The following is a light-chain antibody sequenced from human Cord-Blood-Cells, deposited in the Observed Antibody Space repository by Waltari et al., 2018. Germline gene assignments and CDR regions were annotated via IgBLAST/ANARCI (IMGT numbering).Light chain of an antibody. Sequence: EIVLLQSPGPLSLSPGERAPLSCRASQSVSISYLAWYKQKPGQATRLLIYGSSSRASGIPDRFSGSGSGTDFTLTISRLEPEDFAVYYCQQYVRSPTWTFGQGTKVEIK. CDR1: QSVSISY. V-gene: IGKV3-20*01. CDR2: GSS. J-gene: IGKJ1*01. CDR3: QQYVRSPTWT.